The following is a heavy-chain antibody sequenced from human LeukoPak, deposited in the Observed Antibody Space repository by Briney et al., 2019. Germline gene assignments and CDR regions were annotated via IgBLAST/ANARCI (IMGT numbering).Heavy chain of an antibody. D-gene: IGHD3-16*01. CDR3: ARGGNDFNPIDC. J-gene: IGHJ4*02. CDR2: IIPIFGTA. CDR1: GGTFSSYA. Sequence: SVKVSCKASGGTFSSYAISWVRQAPGQGLEWMGGIIPIFGTANYAQKFQGRVTITADESTSTAYMELSSLRSEDTAVYYCARGGNDFNPIDCWGQGTLVTVSS. V-gene: IGHV1-69*01.